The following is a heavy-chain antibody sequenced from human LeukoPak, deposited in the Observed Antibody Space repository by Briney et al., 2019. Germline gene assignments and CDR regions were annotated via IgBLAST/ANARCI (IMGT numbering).Heavy chain of an antibody. V-gene: IGHV4-4*07. Sequence: WETLSLTCIVSGGSISSYYWSWVRHPAGKGLEWIGRIYTSGSTNYNPSLKSRVTISLDTSKNQFSLKLSSVTAADTAVYYCARDPWYYDSSGIWGQGTMVTVSS. CDR1: GGSISSYY. CDR2: IYTSGST. J-gene: IGHJ3*02. CDR3: ARDPWYYDSSGI. D-gene: IGHD3-22*01.